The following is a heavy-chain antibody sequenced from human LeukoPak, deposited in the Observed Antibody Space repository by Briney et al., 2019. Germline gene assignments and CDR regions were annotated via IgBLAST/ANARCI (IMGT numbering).Heavy chain of an antibody. D-gene: IGHD5-12*01. Sequence: PGGSLRLSCAASGFTFSSYSMNWVRQAPGKGLEWVSSISSSSSYIYYADSVKGRFTISRDNAKNSLYLQMNSLRAEDTAVYYCAREGQSVVATTRFDYWGQGTLVTVSS. CDR2: ISSSSSYI. V-gene: IGHV3-21*01. J-gene: IGHJ4*02. CDR3: AREGQSVVATTRFDY. CDR1: GFTFSSYS.